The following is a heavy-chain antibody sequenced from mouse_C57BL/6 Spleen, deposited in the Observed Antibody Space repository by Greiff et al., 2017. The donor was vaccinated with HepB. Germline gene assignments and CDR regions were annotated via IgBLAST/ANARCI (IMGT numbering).Heavy chain of an antibody. CDR2: IYPGDGDT. V-gene: IGHV1-82*01. CDR1: GYAFSSSW. J-gene: IGHJ2*01. D-gene: IGHD3-1*01. Sequence: VQLQQSGPELVKPGASVKISCKASGYAFSSSWMNWVKQRPGKGLEWIGRIYPGDGDTNYNGKFKGKATLTADKSSSTAYMQLSSLTSEDSAVYLCERSGDYFDYWGQGTTLTVSS. CDR3: ERSGDYFDY.